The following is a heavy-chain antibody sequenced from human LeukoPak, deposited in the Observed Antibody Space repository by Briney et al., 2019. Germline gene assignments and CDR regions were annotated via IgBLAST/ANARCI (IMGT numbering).Heavy chain of an antibody. CDR3: ARDPGITIFGVARRDFDY. CDR1: GYTFTSYG. V-gene: IGHV1-18*01. D-gene: IGHD3-3*01. CDR2: ISAYNGNT. J-gene: IGHJ4*02. Sequence: GASVKVSCKASGYTFTSYGISWVRQAPGQGLEWVGWISAYNGNTNYAQKLQGRVTMTTDTSTSTAYMELRSLRSDDTAVYYCARDPGITIFGVARRDFDYWGQGTLVTVSS.